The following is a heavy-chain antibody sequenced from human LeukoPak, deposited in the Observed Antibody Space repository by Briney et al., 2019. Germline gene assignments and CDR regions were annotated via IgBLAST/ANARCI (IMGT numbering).Heavy chain of an antibody. CDR3: ARDRHKYNYDSGGYPPY. J-gene: IGHJ4*02. Sequence: GGPLRLSCAASGFTFSSYAMSWVRQAPGKGLEWVSGISGSGGSTYYADSVKGRFTISRDNAKNSLYLQMNTLRAEDTAVYYCARDRHKYNYDSGGYPPYWGQGTLVTVSS. CDR2: ISGSGGST. D-gene: IGHD3-22*01. V-gene: IGHV3-23*01. CDR1: GFTFSSYA.